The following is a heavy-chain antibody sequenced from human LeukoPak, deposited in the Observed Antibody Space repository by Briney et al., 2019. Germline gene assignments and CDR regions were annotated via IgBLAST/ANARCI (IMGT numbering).Heavy chain of an antibody. CDR2: ISAYNGNT. CDR3: ARNTLHAGPYYFDY. V-gene: IGHV1-18*01. CDR1: GYTFTSYG. J-gene: IGHJ4*02. Sequence: ASVKVSCKASGYTFTSYGISWVRQAPGQGLEWMGWISAYNGNTNYAQKLQGRVTMTTDTSTSTAYMELRSLRSDDTAVYYCARNTLHAGPYYFDYWGQGTLVTVSS. D-gene: IGHD2-2*01.